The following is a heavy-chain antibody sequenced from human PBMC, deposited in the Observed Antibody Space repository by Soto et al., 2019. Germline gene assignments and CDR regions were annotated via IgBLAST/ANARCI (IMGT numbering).Heavy chain of an antibody. CDR2: ISGSGGST. D-gene: IGHD7-27*01. J-gene: IGHJ6*02. CDR3: AKRLTGYSYYGMDV. V-gene: IGHV3-23*01. CDR1: GFTFSSYA. Sequence: PGGSLRLSCAASGFTFSSYAMSWVRQAPGKGLEWVSAISGSGGSTYYADSVKGRFTISRDNSKNTLYLQMNSLRAEDTAVYYCAKRLTGYSYYGMDVWGQGTTVTVSS.